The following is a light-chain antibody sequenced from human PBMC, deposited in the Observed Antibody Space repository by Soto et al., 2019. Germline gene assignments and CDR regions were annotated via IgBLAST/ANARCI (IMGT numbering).Light chain of an antibody. CDR1: QSVGSS. V-gene: IGKV3-15*01. CDR2: GAS. Sequence: EVVMTQSPATLSVFPGERATLSCRASQSVGSSLAWYQQTPGQAPRLLIYGASTRATGLPARFSGSGSGTEFTLTISSLQSEDFAVYYCQQYNKWPRTFGQGTKVEIK. CDR3: QQYNKWPRT. J-gene: IGKJ1*01.